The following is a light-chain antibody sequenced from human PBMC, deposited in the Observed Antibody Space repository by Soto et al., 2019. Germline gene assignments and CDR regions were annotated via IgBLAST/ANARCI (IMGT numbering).Light chain of an antibody. CDR3: QQYNNWPPYT. CDR1: QSVSSN. Sequence: EIVMTQSPDTLSVSPGERVTLSCRASQSVSSNLAWYQQKPGQGPRLLISGASTRASGIPDRFSGSGSGTQFTLTISILQSEDFAIYYCQQYNNWPPYTFGQGTKLEIK. J-gene: IGKJ2*01. CDR2: GAS. V-gene: IGKV3-15*01.